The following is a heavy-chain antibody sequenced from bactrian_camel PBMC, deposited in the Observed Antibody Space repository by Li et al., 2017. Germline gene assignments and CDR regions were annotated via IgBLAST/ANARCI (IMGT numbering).Heavy chain of an antibody. J-gene: IGHJ4*01. CDR1: GYTGGAYC. V-gene: IGHV3S66*01. CDR2: IHSRAHGQK. Sequence: DVQLVESGGGAVQSGGSLRLSCAASGYTGGAYCMAWSRQAPGKEREGVARIHSRAHGQKYYADSVKGRFAISHDRAKKTLYLQMNSLKPEDTGMYYCAAFKNPLSRDCFALTVHGPSPGGNNWWGQGTQVTVS. D-gene: IGHD3*01. CDR3: AAFKNPLSRDCFALTVHGPSPGGNNW.